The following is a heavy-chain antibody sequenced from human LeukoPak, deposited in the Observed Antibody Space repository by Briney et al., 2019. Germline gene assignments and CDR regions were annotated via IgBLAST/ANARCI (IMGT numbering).Heavy chain of an antibody. CDR3: ARGFHSSSWYIWFDP. J-gene: IGHJ5*02. CDR2: INHSGST. D-gene: IGHD6-13*01. CDR1: GGSISGYY. V-gene: IGHV4-34*01. Sequence: SETLSLTCTVSGGSISGYYWSWIRQPPGKGLEWIGEINHSGSTNYNPSLKSRVTISVDTSKNQFSLKLSSVTAADTAVYYCARGFHSSSWYIWFDPWGQGTLVTVSS.